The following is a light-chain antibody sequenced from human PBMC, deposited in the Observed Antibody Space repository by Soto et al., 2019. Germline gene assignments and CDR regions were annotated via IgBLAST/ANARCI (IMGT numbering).Light chain of an antibody. Sequence: QSVLTQSSSASASLGSSVKLTCTLSSGHSSYIIAWHQQQPGKAPRYLMKLEGSGSYNKGSGVPDRCSGSSSGADRYLTISTLQFEDEADYYCETWDINTHVVFGGGTKLTVL. J-gene: IGLJ2*01. CDR1: SGHSSYI. CDR3: ETWDINTHVV. V-gene: IGLV4-60*02. CDR2: LEGSGSY.